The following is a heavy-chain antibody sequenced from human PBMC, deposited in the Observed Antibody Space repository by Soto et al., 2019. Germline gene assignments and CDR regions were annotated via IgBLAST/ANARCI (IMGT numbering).Heavy chain of an antibody. J-gene: IGHJ4*02. D-gene: IGHD6-25*01. Sequence: ASVQVSCKASGYTFITYDINWVRQATGQGLEWMGWMNPSNGNAGYAQKFQGRLTMTRNTSISTAYMELSSLRSDDTAVYFCARRKERSGPNYFDYWGQGSLVTVSS. CDR1: GYTFITYD. CDR2: MNPSNGNA. CDR3: ARRKERSGPNYFDY. V-gene: IGHV1-8*01.